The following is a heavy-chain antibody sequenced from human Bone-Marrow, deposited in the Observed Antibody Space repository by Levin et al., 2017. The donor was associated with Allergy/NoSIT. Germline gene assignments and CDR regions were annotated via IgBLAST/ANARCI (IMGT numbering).Heavy chain of an antibody. V-gene: IGHV3-23*01. CDR2: ISGSGGST. D-gene: IGHD3-3*01. CDR3: AKWRFLEWLFRHYFDY. CDR1: GFTFSSYA. J-gene: IGHJ4*02. Sequence: PGGSLRLSCAASGFTFSSYAMSWVRQAPGKGLEWVSAISGSGGSTYYADSVKGRFTISRDNSKNTLYLQMNSLRAEDTAVYYCAKWRFLEWLFRHYFDYWGQGTLVTVSS.